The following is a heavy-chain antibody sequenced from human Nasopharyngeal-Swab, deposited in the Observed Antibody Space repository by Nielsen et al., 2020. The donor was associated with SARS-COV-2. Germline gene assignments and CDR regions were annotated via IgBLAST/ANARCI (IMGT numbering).Heavy chain of an antibody. J-gene: IGHJ4*02. D-gene: IGHD2-15*01. Sequence: GGSLRLSCAASGFTFSSYAMHWVRQAPGKGLEWMAVISHDGSNKYYADSVKGRFTISRDNSKNTLYLQMNSLRAEDTAVYYCASAPSCSGGSCYDYWGQGTLVTVSS. CDR2: ISHDGSNK. CDR1: GFTFSSYA. V-gene: IGHV3-30*04. CDR3: ASAPSCSGGSCYDY.